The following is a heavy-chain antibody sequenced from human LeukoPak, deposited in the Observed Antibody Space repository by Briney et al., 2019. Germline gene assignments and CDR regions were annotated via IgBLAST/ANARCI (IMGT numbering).Heavy chain of an antibody. J-gene: IGHJ5*02. V-gene: IGHV4-39*02. D-gene: IGHD1-1*01. CDR2: IYYSGST. CDR1: GGSISSSSYY. Sequence: KPSETLSLTCTVSGGSISSSSYYWGWIRQPPGKGLEWIGSIYYSGSTYYNPSLKSRVTISVDTSKNQFSLKLSSVTAADTAVYYCARDRPQWQLALGTIQPPNNWFDPWGQGTLVTVSS. CDR3: ARDRPQWQLALGTIQPPNNWFDP.